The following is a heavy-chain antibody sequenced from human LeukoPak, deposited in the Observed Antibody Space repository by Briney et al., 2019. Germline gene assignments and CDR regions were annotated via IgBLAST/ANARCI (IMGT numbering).Heavy chain of an antibody. CDR1: GFTFSSYG. Sequence: GGSLRLTCAASGFTFSSYGMHWVCQAPGEGLEWVSFIRYDGGNKYYADSVKGRFTISRDNSKNTLYLQMNSLRAEDTAVYYCAKDLWVRVGIAARVSRGLLWGQGTLVTVSS. CDR3: AKDLWVRVGIAARVSRGLL. D-gene: IGHD6-6*01. J-gene: IGHJ4*02. CDR2: IRYDGGNK. V-gene: IGHV3-30*02.